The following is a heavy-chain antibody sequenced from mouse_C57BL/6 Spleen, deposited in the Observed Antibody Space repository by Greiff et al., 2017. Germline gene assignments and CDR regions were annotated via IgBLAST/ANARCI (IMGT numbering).Heavy chain of an antibody. V-gene: IGHV2-9-1*01. CDR3: ARNSDDGYYLFDY. CDR2: IWTGGGT. D-gene: IGHD2-3*01. CDR1: GFSLTSYA. Sequence: VKVVESGPGLVAPSQRLSITCTVSGFSLTSYAISWVRQPPGKGLEWLGVIWTGGGTNYNSALKSRLSISKDNSKSQVFLKMNSLQTDDTARYYCARNSDDGYYLFDYWGQGTTLTVSS. J-gene: IGHJ2*01.